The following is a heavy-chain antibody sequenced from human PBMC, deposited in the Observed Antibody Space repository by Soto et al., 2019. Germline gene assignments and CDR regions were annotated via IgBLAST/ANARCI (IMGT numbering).Heavy chain of an antibody. CDR2: IYYSGST. J-gene: IGHJ4*02. V-gene: IGHV4-31*02. CDR3: ARGKRDYYDSSGYYFDY. CDR1: GGSTSSGGYY. Sequence: SETLSLTCTVSGGSTSSGGYYWSWIRQHPGKGLEWIGYIYYSGSTYYNPSLKSRVTISVDTSKNQFSLKLSSVTAADTAVYYCARGKRDYYDSSGYYFDYWGQGTLVTVSS. D-gene: IGHD3-22*01.